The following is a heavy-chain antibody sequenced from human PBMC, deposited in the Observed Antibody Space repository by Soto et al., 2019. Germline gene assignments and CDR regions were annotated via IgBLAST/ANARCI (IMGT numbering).Heavy chain of an antibody. CDR1: GFTFSTYT. D-gene: IGHD2-2*01. J-gene: IGHJ4*02. V-gene: IGHV3-23*01. CDR2: ISGSAGSSGP. Sequence: GGSLRLSCVASGFTFSTYTMSWVRQAPGKGLEWVSVISGSAGSSGPSYADSVQGRFSISRDNARNTLYLQINSLRGEDTAMYYCAKARCSTANCYVPEYWGQGTRVTVSS. CDR3: AKARCSTANCYVPEY.